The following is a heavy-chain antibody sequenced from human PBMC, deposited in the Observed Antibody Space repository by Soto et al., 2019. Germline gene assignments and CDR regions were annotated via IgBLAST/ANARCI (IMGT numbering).Heavy chain of an antibody. CDR2: IYHSGST. CDR3: ARGGVDYYDSSGYYFSPYYFDY. D-gene: IGHD3-22*01. V-gene: IGHV4-30-2*01. CDR1: GGSISSGGYS. J-gene: IGHJ4*02. Sequence: SETLSLTCAVSGGSISSGGYSWSWIRQPPGKGLEWIGYIYHSGSTYYNPSLKSRVTISVDRSRNQFSLKLSSVTAADTAVYYCARGGVDYYDSSGYYFSPYYFDYWGQGTLVTVSS.